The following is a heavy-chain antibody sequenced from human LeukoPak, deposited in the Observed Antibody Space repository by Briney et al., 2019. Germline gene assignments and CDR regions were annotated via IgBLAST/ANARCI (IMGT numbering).Heavy chain of an antibody. CDR1: GFKFSSYS. J-gene: IGHJ4*02. V-gene: IGHV3-21*01. CDR2: ISTSSSYI. CDR3: ARGTMFPYYFDY. D-gene: IGHD3-10*02. Sequence: GGSLRLSCAASGFKFSSYSMKWVRQAPGKGLEWVSFISTSSSYIYYADSLKGRFAISRDNAKNSLYLQMNSLRAEDTAVYYCARGTMFPYYFDYWGQGTLVTVSS.